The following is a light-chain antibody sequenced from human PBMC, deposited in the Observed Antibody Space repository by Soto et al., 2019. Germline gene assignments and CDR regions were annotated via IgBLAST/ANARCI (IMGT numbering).Light chain of an antibody. J-gene: IGKJ1*01. Sequence: EIVMTQSPVTLSVSPGERATLSCRASQSVRSNLAWYQQKPGQAPSLLIYGAFTRATGIPTRFSGTGSGTEFTLTISSLQSEDFAVYYCQQYNNWPRTFGQGTKV. CDR3: QQYNNWPRT. V-gene: IGKV3-15*01. CDR2: GAF. CDR1: QSVRSN.